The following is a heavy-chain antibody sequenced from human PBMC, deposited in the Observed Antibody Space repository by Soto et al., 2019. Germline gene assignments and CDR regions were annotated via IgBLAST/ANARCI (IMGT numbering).Heavy chain of an antibody. J-gene: IGHJ6*02. D-gene: IGHD5-18*01. V-gene: IGHV3-15*01. CDR3: TTEDTAMVVLPYYYYGMDV. CDR2: IKSKTDGGTT. Sequence: GGSLRLSCAASGFTFSNAWMSWVRQAPGKGLEWVGRIKSKTDGGTTDYAAPVKGRFTISRDDSKNTLYLQMNSLKTEDTAVYYCTTEDTAMVVLPYYYYGMDVWGQGTTVTVSS. CDR1: GFTFSNAW.